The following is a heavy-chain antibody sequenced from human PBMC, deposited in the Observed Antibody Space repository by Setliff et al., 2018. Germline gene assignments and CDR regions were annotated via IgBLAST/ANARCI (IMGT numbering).Heavy chain of an antibody. J-gene: IGHJ4*02. CDR3: ARDAGGDYDN. CDR2: TYRDGST. CDR1: GFTVNTNY. V-gene: IGHV3-66*01. Sequence: PGGSLRLSCAASGFTVNTNYMTWVRQAPGKGLEWVSITYRDGSTYYAESVKGRFTLSRDNSKNTLYLQMNSLRLEDTAIYYCARDAGGDYDNWGQGTLVTVSS. D-gene: IGHD2-21*02.